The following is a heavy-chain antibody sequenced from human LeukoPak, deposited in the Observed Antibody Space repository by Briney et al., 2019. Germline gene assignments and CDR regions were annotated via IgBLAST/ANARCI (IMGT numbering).Heavy chain of an antibody. V-gene: IGHV4-59*01. D-gene: IGHD6-19*01. J-gene: IGHJ4*02. CDR3: ARGVGSGWSDY. Sequence: SETLSLTCTVSGGSISGYYWTWIRQSPGKGLEWIGYVSSTGSTNYTPSLKSRVTISIATSKSQFYLMLTSVTAADTAVYYCARGVGSGWSDYWGQGTLVTVSS. CDR1: GGSISGYY. CDR2: VSSTGST.